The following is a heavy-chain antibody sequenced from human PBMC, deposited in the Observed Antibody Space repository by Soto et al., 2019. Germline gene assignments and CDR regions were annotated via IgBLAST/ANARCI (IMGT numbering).Heavy chain of an antibody. Sequence: QVQLQESGPGLVKPSETLSLTCTVSGGSISSYCWSWVRQPPGEGLEWIANICNSGGTNYNPSLKGRVVVLVDPSRNQFSLKLSSVTAADSAVDYCARGGGRYGSNLDYWGQGSVVTVSS. D-gene: IGHD1-26*01. CDR3: ARGGGRYGSNLDY. J-gene: IGHJ4*02. CDR1: GGSISSYC. V-gene: IGHV4-59*01. CDR2: ICNSGGT.